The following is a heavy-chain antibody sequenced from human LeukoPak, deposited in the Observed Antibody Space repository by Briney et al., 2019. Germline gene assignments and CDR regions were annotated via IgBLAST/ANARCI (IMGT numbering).Heavy chain of an antibody. J-gene: IGHJ6*03. CDR2: IYYSGSA. CDR1: GGSISSYY. Sequence: SETLSLTCTVSGGSISSYYWSWIRQPPGKGLEWIGYIYYSGSANYNPSHKSRVTISVDTSKNQFSLKLSSVTAADTAMYYCARDRGPYSTSLYYYYYMDVWGKGTTVTVSS. V-gene: IGHV4-59*01. D-gene: IGHD6-13*01. CDR3: ARDRGPYSTSLYYYYYMDV.